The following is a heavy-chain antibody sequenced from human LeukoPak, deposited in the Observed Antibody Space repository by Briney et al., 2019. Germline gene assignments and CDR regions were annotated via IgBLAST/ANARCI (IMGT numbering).Heavy chain of an antibody. Sequence: PSETLSLTCAVYGGSFSAFHWNWIRQSPAKGLEWLGEMRQSGTPRYNPSLQSRVTISVDKSKNQFSLNVRSVTAADTAVYYCASRPFLYGFRTYFDNWAQGNLVTVSS. D-gene: IGHD3-10*01. CDR1: GGSFSAFH. CDR3: ASRPFLYGFRTYFDN. V-gene: IGHV4-34*01. CDR2: MRQSGTP. J-gene: IGHJ4*02.